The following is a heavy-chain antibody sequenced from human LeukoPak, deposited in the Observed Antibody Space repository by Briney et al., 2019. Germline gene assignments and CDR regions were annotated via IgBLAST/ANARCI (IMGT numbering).Heavy chain of an antibody. J-gene: IGHJ6*02. CDR1: GGSISSYY. Sequence: SETLSLTCTVSGGSISSYYWSWIRQPAGKGLEWIGRIHTSGSTNYNPSLKSRVTISVDTSKNQFSLKLSSVTAADTAVYYCASMGSIAAPAEAGVRYYYYYGMDVWGQGTTVTVSS. CDR2: IHTSGST. D-gene: IGHD6-25*01. CDR3: ASMGSIAAPAEAGVRYYYYYGMDV. V-gene: IGHV4-4*07.